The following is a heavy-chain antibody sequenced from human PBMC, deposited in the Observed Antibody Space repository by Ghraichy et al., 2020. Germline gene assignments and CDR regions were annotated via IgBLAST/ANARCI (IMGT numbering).Heavy chain of an antibody. CDR2: INHSGST. CDR3: AGQGSGSYSPSDY. CDR1: GGSFSGYY. V-gene: IGHV4-34*01. D-gene: IGHD3-10*01. J-gene: IGHJ4*02. Sequence: SETLSLTCAVYGGSFSGYYWSWIRQPPGKGLEWIGEINHSGSTNYNPSLKSRVTISVDTSKNQFSLKLSSVTAADTAVYYCAGQGSGSYSPSDYWGQGTLVTVSS.